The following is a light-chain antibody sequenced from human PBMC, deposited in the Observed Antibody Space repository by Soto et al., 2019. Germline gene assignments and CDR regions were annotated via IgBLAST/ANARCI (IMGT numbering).Light chain of an antibody. CDR1: TNDIGGFNY. CDR3: SSYAGSSNV. Sequence: QSVLTQPASVSGSPGQSITISCTGTTNDIGGFNYVSWYQHHPGKAPRLMIYEVSNRPSGVPDRFSGSKSGNTASLTVSGLQAEDEADYYCSSYAGSSNVFGTGTKVTVL. V-gene: IGLV2-8*01. CDR2: EVS. J-gene: IGLJ1*01.